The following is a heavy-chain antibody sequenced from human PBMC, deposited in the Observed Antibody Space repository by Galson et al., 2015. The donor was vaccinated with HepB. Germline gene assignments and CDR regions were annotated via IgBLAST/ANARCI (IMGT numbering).Heavy chain of an antibody. V-gene: IGHV3-72*01. J-gene: IGHJ4*02. CDR2: TRNKANSYTT. Sequence: SLRLSCAASGFTFSDHYMDWVRQAPGKGLEWVGRTRNKANSYTTEYAASVKGRFTISRDDSKNSLYLQMNSLKTEDTAVYYCARTRTHYYGSVPILYYFDYWGQGTLVTVSS. CDR3: ARTRTHYYGSVPILYYFDY. D-gene: IGHD3-10*01. CDR1: GFTFSDHY.